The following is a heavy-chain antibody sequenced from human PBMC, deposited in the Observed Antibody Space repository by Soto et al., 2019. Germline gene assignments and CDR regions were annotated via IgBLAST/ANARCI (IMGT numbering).Heavy chain of an antibody. CDR3: VRDHHDYDFWSGNPRGYFDL. V-gene: IGHV3-74*01. Sequence: PVGSLRLSCAASGFTLSNFWMHWVRQVRGKGLVWVSRINDDGSRTKYADSVEGRLTISRDTAKNTLYLQMDSLRVEDTAVYYCVRDHHDYDFWSGNPRGYFDLWGRGTLVTVSS. D-gene: IGHD3-3*01. CDR1: GFTLSNFW. J-gene: IGHJ2*01. CDR2: INDDGSRT.